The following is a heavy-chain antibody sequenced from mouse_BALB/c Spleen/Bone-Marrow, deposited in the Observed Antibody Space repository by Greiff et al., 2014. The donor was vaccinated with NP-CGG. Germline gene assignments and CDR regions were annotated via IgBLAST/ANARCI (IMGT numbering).Heavy chain of an antibody. V-gene: IGHV5-6-5*01. CDR1: GFTFSSYA. J-gene: IGHJ3*01. CDR3: AREMVTGFAY. CDR2: ISSGGST. D-gene: IGHD2-2*01. Sequence: DVKLVESGGGLVKPGGSLKLSCAASGFTFSSYAMSWVRQTPEKGLEWVASISSGGSTYYPDSVKGRFTISRDNARNILYLQMSSLRSEDTAMYYCAREMVTGFAYWGQGTLVTVSA.